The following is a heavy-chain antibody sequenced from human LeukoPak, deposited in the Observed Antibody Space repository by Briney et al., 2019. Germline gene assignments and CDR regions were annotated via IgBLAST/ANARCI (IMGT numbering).Heavy chain of an antibody. Sequence: RRASVNVSCKASGYTFTGYYMHWVRQAPGQGLEWMGWISAYNGNTNYAQKLQGRVTMTTDTSTSTAYMELRSLRSDDTAVYYCAREPLYYYDSSARDGYWGQGTLVTVSS. CDR3: AREPLYYYDSSARDGY. D-gene: IGHD3-22*01. J-gene: IGHJ4*02. CDR2: ISAYNGNT. CDR1: GYTFTGYY. V-gene: IGHV1-18*04.